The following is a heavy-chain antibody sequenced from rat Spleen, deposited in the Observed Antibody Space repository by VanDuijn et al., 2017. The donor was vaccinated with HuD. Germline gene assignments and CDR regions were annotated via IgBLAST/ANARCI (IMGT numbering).Heavy chain of an antibody. CDR3: ARGGSWYFDF. J-gene: IGHJ1*01. V-gene: IGHV1-57*01. CDR1: GYTFTSYD. Sequence: QVQLQQSGAELAKPGSSVKISCKASGYTFTSYDISWIKQTTGQGLEYIGYINTGSGGTYYNEKFKGKATLTVDKSSSTAFMQLSSLTPEDTAVYYCARGGSWYFDFWGPGTMVTVSS. D-gene: IGHD5-1*01. CDR2: INTGSGGT.